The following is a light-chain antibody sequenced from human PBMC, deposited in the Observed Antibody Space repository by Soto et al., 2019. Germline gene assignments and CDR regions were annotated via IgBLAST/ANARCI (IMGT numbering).Light chain of an antibody. V-gene: IGKV3D-15*01. CDR2: LAS. CDR1: QSVSNN. J-gene: IGKJ5*01. CDR3: QQYNNWPPVT. Sequence: EILISQSPATLSVSPGERATLSCRASQSVSNNLAWYQQKPGQAPRLLIYLASTRATGIPARFSGSGSGTEFTLTISSLQSEDFAVYYCQQYNNWPPVTFGQGTRLEIK.